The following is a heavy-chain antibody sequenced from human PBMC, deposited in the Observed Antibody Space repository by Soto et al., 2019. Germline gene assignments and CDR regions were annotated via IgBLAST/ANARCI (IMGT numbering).Heavy chain of an antibody. CDR2: MNPNSGNT. V-gene: IGHV1-8*01. CDR3: ARIPRYDTSGPLDYYYGMDV. D-gene: IGHD3-22*01. CDR1: GYMFTSYD. J-gene: IGHJ6*02. Sequence: QVQLVQSGAEVKKPGASVTVSCTASGYMFTSYDIGWVRQATGQGLEWMGWMNPNSGNTGYAQNFQGRVTMTSHTSMGTAYMELSSLRSDDTAVYHCARIPRYDTSGPLDYYYGMDVWGQGTTVTVSS.